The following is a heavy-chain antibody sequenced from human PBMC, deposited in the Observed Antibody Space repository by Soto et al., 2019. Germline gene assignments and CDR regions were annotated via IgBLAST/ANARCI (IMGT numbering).Heavy chain of an antibody. CDR1: GVSVRSYY. D-gene: IGHD3-9*01. CDR2: ITHGGST. Sequence: PSGTLCLRCRGYGVSVRSYYWGVIRYPEGKGLEWIGEITHGGSTNYNPSIKSRVTISVDTSKNQLSLKLSSVNAAETAVYYCARVGRIGLRYFDWLLGGMDVWGQGTTVT. J-gene: IGHJ6*02. V-gene: IGHV4-34*01. CDR3: ARVGRIGLRYFDWLLGGMDV.